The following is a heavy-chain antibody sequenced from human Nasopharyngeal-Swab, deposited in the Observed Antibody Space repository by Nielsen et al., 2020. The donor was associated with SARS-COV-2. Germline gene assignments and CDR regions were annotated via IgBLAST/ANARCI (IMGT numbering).Heavy chain of an antibody. J-gene: IGHJ4*02. V-gene: IGHV3-21*04. CDR2: ISSSSSYI. CDR3: AKDLLPN. CDR1: GFTFSSYS. Sequence: GESLKISCAASGFTFSSYSMNWVRQAPGKGLEWVSSISSSSSYIYYADSVKGRFTISRDNAKNSLYLQMNSLRAEDTAVYYCAKDLLPNWGQGTLVTVSS. D-gene: IGHD2-15*01.